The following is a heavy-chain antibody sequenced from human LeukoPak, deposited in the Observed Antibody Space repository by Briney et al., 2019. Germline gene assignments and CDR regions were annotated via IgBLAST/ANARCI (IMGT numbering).Heavy chain of an antibody. CDR1: AGTFSSYA. D-gene: IGHD3-10*01. CDR3: ARHVYYYGSGSYYNDYYYMDV. CDR2: IIPIFGTA. Sequence: SVKVSCKASAGTFSSYAISWVRQAPGQGLEWMGGIIPIFGTANYAQEFQGRVTITTDESTSTAYMELGSLRSEDTAVYYCARHVYYYGSGSYYNDYYYMDVWGKGTTVTVSS. V-gene: IGHV1-69*05. J-gene: IGHJ6*03.